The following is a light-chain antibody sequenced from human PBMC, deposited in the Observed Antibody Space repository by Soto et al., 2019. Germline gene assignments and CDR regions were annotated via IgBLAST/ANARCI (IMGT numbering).Light chain of an antibody. Sequence: DIQLTQSPSTLSASVGDRVTITCRASQSISSWLAWYQQKPVKAPKFLIYTTYNLESGDPSRFIGSGTGTEFTLTLTSLQTDDFATYYCQYYDNYCWTLGQGTKMEIK. V-gene: IGKV1-5*03. CDR3: QYYDNYCWT. CDR2: TTY. J-gene: IGKJ1*01. CDR1: QSISSW.